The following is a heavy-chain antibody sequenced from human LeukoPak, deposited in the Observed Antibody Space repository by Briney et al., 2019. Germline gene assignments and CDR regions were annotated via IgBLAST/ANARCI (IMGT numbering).Heavy chain of an antibody. J-gene: IGHJ4*02. Sequence: GGSLRLSXVASGFTFSNFWMSWVCQAPGRGMEWVANIHPEGNEKYHVESVKGRFTISRDNAKNSLFLQMNGLRVEDTAVYYCARGDDFSGDHWGQGILVTVSS. CDR1: GFTFSNFW. V-gene: IGHV3-7*04. D-gene: IGHD1-1*01. CDR3: ARGDDFSGDH. CDR2: IHPEGNEK.